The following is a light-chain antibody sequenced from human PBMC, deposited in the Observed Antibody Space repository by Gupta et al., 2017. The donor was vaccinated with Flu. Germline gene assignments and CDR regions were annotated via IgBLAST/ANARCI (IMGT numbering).Light chain of an antibody. V-gene: IGKV2-30*01. CDR2: QGS. CDR1: QGVVYRHGHPC. Sequence: VTVGPPASISCRSSQGVVYRHGHPCLRWFQQRPGQSPRRLIYQGSDRDSGVPDRFSGSGSGTDFPLEFTRVEAEDVAIYCCTQGALWPWPFGQGTPVEIK. J-gene: IGKJ1*01. CDR3: TQGALWPWP.